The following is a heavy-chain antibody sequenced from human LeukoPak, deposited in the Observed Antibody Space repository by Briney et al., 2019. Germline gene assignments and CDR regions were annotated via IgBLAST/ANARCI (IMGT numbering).Heavy chain of an antibody. CDR2: IYYSGST. Sequence: SETLSLTCTVSGGSISSYYWSWIRQPPGKGLEWIGYIYYSGSTNYNPSLKSRVTISVDTSKNQFSLKLSSVTAADTAVYYCARDSDDNLDYWGQGTLVTVSS. V-gene: IGHV4-59*01. CDR1: GGSISSYY. D-gene: IGHD3-9*01. J-gene: IGHJ4*02. CDR3: ARDSDDNLDY.